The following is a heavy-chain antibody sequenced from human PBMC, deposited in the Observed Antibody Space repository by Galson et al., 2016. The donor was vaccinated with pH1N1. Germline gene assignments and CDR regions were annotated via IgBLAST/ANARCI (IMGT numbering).Heavy chain of an antibody. D-gene: IGHD3-22*01. V-gene: IGHV4-61*02. CDR2: FHTSGST. CDR3: AREADSSDSTGYYYKTFDY. CDR1: GVSVNSPTYY. J-gene: IGHJ4*02. Sequence: TLSLTCTVSGVSVNSPTYYWSWIRQPAGKGLEWIGRFHTSGSTNYEPSLTSRVTISLYASNNQFSLKLTSVTAADTAVYYCAREADSSDSTGYYYKTFDYWGQGILVTVSS.